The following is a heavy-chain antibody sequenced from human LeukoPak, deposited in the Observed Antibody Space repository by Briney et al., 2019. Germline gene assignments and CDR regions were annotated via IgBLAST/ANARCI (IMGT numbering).Heavy chain of an antibody. CDR2: INSDGSST. CDR3: TTAFSNYYDSSGYYVHYYYYMDV. CDR1: GFTFSSYW. J-gene: IGHJ6*03. D-gene: IGHD3-22*01. Sequence: GGSLRLSCAASGFTFSSYWMHWVRQAPGKGLVWVSRINSDGSSTSYADSVKGRFTISRDNAKNTLYLQMNSLRAEDTAVYYCTTAFSNYYDSSGYYVHYYYYMDVWGKGTTVTISS. V-gene: IGHV3-74*01.